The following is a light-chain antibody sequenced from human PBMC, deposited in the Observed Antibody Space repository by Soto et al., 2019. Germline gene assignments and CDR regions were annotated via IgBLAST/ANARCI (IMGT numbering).Light chain of an antibody. V-gene: IGKV1-5*03. CDR3: QQYNSYSLT. CDR2: KAS. CDR1: QSISSW. J-gene: IGKJ4*01. Sequence: DIQMTQSPSTLSASGGDRVTITCRASQSISSWLAWYQQKPGKAPKLLIYKASSLESGVPSRFSGSGSGTEFTLTISSLQPDAFATYYCQQYNSYSLTFGGGTKVEIK.